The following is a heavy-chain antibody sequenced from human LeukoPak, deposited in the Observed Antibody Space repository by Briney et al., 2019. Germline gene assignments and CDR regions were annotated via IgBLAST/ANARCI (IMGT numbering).Heavy chain of an antibody. V-gene: IGHV4-59*01. CDR1: GGSISSYY. CDR3: ARAEGYDSSGYYFDY. Sequence: LETLSLTCTVSGGSISSYYWSWIRQPPGKGLEWIGYIYYSGSTNYNPSLKSRVTISVDTSKNQFSLKLSSVTAADTAVYYCARAEGYDSSGYYFDYWGQGTLVTASS. J-gene: IGHJ4*02. CDR2: IYYSGST. D-gene: IGHD3-22*01.